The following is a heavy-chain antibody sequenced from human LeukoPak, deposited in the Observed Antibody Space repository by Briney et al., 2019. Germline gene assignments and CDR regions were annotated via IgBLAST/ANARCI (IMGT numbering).Heavy chain of an antibody. CDR3: LGVYYNGMDV. J-gene: IGHJ6*04. D-gene: IGHD3-10*01. Sequence: GGPLRLSCAASGFTFSNYEMNWVRQAPGKGLEWVSYISSSGSTIYYADSVKGRFTISRDNAKNSLYLQMNSLRAEDTAVYYCLGVYYNGMDVWGKGTTVTVSS. CDR2: ISSSGSTI. V-gene: IGHV3-48*03. CDR1: GFTFSNYE.